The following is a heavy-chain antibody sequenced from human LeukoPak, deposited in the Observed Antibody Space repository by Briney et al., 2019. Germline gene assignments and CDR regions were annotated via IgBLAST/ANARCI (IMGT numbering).Heavy chain of an antibody. CDR3: ARDLFQGDYGDYVF. CDR1: GGTFSSYA. J-gene: IGHJ4*02. Sequence: SVKVSCKASGGTFSSYAISWVRQAPGQGLEWMGGINPIFGTANYAQMFQGRVTITADESTSTAYMELSSLRSEDTAVYYCARDLFQGDYGDYVFWGQGTLVTVSS. D-gene: IGHD4-17*01. V-gene: IGHV1-69*13. CDR2: INPIFGTA.